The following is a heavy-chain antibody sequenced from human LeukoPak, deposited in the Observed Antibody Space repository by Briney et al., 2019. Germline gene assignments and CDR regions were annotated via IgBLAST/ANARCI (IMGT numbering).Heavy chain of an antibody. CDR3: ARGPLYYDILTGYYNEAFDI. J-gene: IGHJ3*02. D-gene: IGHD3-9*01. Sequence: SETLSLTCTVSGGSISSYYWGWIRQPPGKGLEWIGNIFYSGSTYYNPSLRSRVTISLDTSRNQFSLKLNSVTAADTAVYYCARGPLYYDILTGYYNEAFDIWGQGTMVTVSS. V-gene: IGHV4-39*07. CDR1: GGSISSYY. CDR2: IFYSGST.